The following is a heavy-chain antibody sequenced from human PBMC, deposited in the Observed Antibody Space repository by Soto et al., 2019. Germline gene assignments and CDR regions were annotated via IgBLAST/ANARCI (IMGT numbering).Heavy chain of an antibody. V-gene: IGHV3-21*01. J-gene: IGHJ6*03. CDR1: GFSFSDYS. CDR3: AREGSYCSGTGFRDYYHYMDV. D-gene: IGHD2-15*01. Sequence: EVQLVESGGGLVKPGGSLRLSCAASGFSFSDYSMNWVRQAPGKGLEWVSSISGSTSYIYYADSLKGRFTVSRDNAEKSLYLQMNSLRAEDTAVYYCAREGSYCSGTGFRDYYHYMDVWGKGTTVTVSS. CDR2: ISGSTSYI.